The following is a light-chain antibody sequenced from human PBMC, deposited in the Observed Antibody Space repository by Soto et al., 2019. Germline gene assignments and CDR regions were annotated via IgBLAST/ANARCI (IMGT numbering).Light chain of an antibody. J-gene: IGLJ1*01. V-gene: IGLV2-11*01. CDR3: CSYAGSYTFRHV. CDR1: SSDVGGYNY. Sequence: QSVLSHPRSVCWSPGDSVAISCTGTSSDVGGYNYVSWYQQHPGKAPKLMIYDVSKRPSGVPDRFSGSKSGNTASLTISGLQAEDEADYYRCSYAGSYTFRHVFGTGTKVTVL. CDR2: DVS.